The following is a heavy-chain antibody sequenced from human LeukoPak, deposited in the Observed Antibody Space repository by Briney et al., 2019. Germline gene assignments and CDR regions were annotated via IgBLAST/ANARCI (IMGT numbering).Heavy chain of an antibody. V-gene: IGHV3-23*01. D-gene: IGHD3-10*01. CDR1: GFNLSSYA. CDR2: ISGSGGST. J-gene: IGHJ4*02. CDR3: ARLFYGSFDY. Sequence: GGSLRLSCAASGFNLSSYAMSWVRQAPGNGLEWVSAISGSGGSTYYADSVKGRFTISRDNSNNTLYLQVNSLRVEDTAVYYCARLFYGSFDYWGQGTLVTVSS.